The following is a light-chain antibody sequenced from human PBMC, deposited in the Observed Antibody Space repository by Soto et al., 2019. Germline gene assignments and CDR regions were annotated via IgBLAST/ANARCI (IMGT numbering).Light chain of an antibody. CDR1: QNIITF. Sequence: DIDMTQSPSSLSASVGHRVTITCRASQNIITFLNWYQKKPGQAPKFLIYAASSLQSGVPSRLSGRGYGTDFTITITSMQNEDFATYLCQQGYDNPITFGHGTRLEI. CDR2: AAS. CDR3: QQGYDNPIT. V-gene: IGKV1-39*01. J-gene: IGKJ5*01.